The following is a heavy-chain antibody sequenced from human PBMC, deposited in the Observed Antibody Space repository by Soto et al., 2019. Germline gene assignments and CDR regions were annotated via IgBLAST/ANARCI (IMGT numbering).Heavy chain of an antibody. V-gene: IGHV4-31*11. D-gene: IGHD7-27*01. J-gene: IGHJ4*02. CDR2: IYYSGGT. Sequence: SETRALTCAVSGGCVSSGGYYWSWIRQHPGKGLEWIGYIYYSGGTYHNPSLKSRLTISVDTSKNQFSLKLSSVTAADTAVYYCAKENWANPDSWGQGTLVTVS. CDR3: AKENWANPDS. CDR1: GGCVSSGGYY.